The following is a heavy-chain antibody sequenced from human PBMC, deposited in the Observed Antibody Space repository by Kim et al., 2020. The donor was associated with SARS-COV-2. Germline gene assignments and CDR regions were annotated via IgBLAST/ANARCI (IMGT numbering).Heavy chain of an antibody. J-gene: IGHJ5*02. CDR2: IKQDGSEK. D-gene: IGHD3-10*01. CDR3: ARGGSRGYGSGSYCSA. Sequence: GGSLRLSCAASGFTFSSYWMSWVRQAPGKGLEWVANIKQDGSEKYYVDSVKGRFTISRDNAKNSLYLQMNSLRAEDTAVYYCARGGSRGYGSGSYCSAWGQGTLVTVSS. V-gene: IGHV3-7*03. CDR1: GFTFSSYW.